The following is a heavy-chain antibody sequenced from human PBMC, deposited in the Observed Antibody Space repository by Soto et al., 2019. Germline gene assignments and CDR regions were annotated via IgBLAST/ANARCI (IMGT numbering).Heavy chain of an antibody. CDR2: INHSGST. CDR3: ATLHGGSGSYYNHYYYYYMDV. CDR1: GGSFSGYY. J-gene: IGHJ6*03. Sequence: SETLSLTCAAYGGSFSGYYWSWIRQPPGKGLEWIGEINHSGSTNYNPSLKSRVTISVDTSKNQFSLKLSSVTAADTAVYYCATLHGGSGSYYNHYYYYYMDVWGKGTTVTAP. V-gene: IGHV4-34*01. D-gene: IGHD3-10*01.